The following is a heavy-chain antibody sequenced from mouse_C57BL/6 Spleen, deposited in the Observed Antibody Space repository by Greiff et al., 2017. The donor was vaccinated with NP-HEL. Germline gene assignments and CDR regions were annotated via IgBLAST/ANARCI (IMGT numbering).Heavy chain of an antibody. D-gene: IGHD1-1*01. CDR3: ARSPHYYGSSYHYAMDY. J-gene: IGHJ4*01. CDR2: IDPSDSET. CDR1: GYTFTSYW. V-gene: IGHV1-52*01. Sequence: QVQLKQPGAELVRPGSSVKLSCKASGYTFTSYWMHWVKQRPIQGLEWIGNIDPSDSETHYNQKFKDKATLTVDKSSSTAYMQLSSLTSEDSAVYYCARSPHYYGSSYHYAMDYWGQGTSVTVSS.